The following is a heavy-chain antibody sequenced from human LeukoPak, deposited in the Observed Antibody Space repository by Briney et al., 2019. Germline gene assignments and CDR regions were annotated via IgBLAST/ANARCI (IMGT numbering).Heavy chain of an antibody. CDR3: ARAPPLTGSFYYYYGMDV. CDR1: GFTFSDYY. D-gene: IGHD1-20*01. CDR2: ISSSGSTI. V-gene: IGHV3-11*04. Sequence: GGSLRLSCAASGFTFSDYYMSWIRQAPGKGLEWVSYISSSGSTIYYADSVKGRFTISRDNAKNSLYLQMNSLRAEDTAVYYCARAPPLTGSFYYYYGMDVWGQGTTVTVSS. J-gene: IGHJ6*02.